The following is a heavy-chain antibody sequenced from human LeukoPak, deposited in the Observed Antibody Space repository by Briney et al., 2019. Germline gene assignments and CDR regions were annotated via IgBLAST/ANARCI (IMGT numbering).Heavy chain of an antibody. CDR1: GFTFSTYW. CDR2: INSDGSST. Sequence: GGSLRLSCAASGFTFSTYWMHWVRQAPGEGLMWVSRINSDGSSTNYADSVKGRFTISRDNAKNTLYLQMNSLRVEDTAVYYCTRRVDATRWYDPWGQGTLVTVSS. J-gene: IGHJ5*02. V-gene: IGHV3-74*01. CDR3: TRRVDATRWYDP. D-gene: IGHD2-15*01.